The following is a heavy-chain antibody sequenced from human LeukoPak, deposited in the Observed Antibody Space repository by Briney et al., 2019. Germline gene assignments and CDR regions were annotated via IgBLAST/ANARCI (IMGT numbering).Heavy chain of an antibody. V-gene: IGHV3-23*01. CDR1: GFTLNNYA. CDR3: ARKYSGTNPFDY. CDR2: INNSGGST. Sequence: GGSLRLSCAASGFTLNNYAMSWVRQAPGKGLEWVSIINNSGGSTYYADSVKGRFTISRDLSRNTLYLQMNSLRAEDTALYYCARKYSGTNPFDYWGQGTLVTVSS. D-gene: IGHD1-26*01. J-gene: IGHJ4*02.